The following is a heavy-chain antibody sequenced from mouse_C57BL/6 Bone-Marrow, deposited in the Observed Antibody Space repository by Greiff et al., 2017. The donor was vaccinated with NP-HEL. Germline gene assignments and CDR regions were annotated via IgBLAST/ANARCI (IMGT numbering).Heavy chain of an antibody. CDR2: INPNYGTT. CDR3: AREDYYGNLWFAY. V-gene: IGHV1-39*01. J-gene: IGHJ3*01. D-gene: IGHD2-1*01. Sequence: VQLQQSGPELVKPGASVKISCKASGYSFTDYNMNWVKQSNGKSLEWIGVINPNYGTTSYNQKFKGKATVTVDRSSSTAYMQLNSLTSEDSAVYYCAREDYYGNLWFAYWGQGTLVTVSA. CDR1: GYSFTDYN.